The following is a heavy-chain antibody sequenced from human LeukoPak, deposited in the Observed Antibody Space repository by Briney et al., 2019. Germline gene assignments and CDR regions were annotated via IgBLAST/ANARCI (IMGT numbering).Heavy chain of an antibody. CDR1: GFTFSSYE. V-gene: IGHV3-48*03. Sequence: GGSLRLSCAASGFTFSSYEMNWVRQAPGKGLEWVSYISSSGSTIYYADSVKGRFTISTDNAKNSLYLQMNSLRAEATAVYYCARDRRTKYYYDSSALEGSFRMDVWGKGTTVTVSS. J-gene: IGHJ6*03. CDR2: ISSSGSTI. CDR3: ARDRRTKYYYDSSALEGSFRMDV. D-gene: IGHD3-22*01.